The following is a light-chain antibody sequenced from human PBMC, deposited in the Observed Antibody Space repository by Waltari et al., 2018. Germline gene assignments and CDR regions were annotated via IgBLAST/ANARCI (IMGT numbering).Light chain of an antibody. CDR1: SNDIGGYNF. CDR2: DVS. V-gene: IGLV2-23*02. CDR3: CSYVGGGTLI. Sequence: QSALTQPASVSGSPGQSITISCMGTSNDIGGYNFVSWYQQHPGKAPKLMIYDVSKRPSGGSKRFSGSKSGNTASLTIAGLQAEDEADYYCCSYVGGGTLIFGGGTNVTVL. J-gene: IGLJ2*01.